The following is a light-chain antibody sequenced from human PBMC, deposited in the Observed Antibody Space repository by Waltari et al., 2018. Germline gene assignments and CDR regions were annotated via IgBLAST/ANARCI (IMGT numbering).Light chain of an antibody. CDR1: QSISFW. Sequence: DIQMAQSPSTLSASVGDRVTITCRASQSISFWLAWYQQKPGKAPKLRITASSRLESGVPSRFSGRGSGTEFALTISSLQPDDFATYYCLQYNTYWTFGQGTKVEIK. CDR3: LQYNTYWT. J-gene: IGKJ1*01. CDR2: ASS. V-gene: IGKV1-5*01.